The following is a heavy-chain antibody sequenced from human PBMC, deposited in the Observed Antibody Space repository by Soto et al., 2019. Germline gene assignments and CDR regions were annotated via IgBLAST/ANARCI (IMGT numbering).Heavy chain of an antibody. D-gene: IGHD4-17*01. CDR2: VYWDDTK. CDR1: GFSLSTSGVG. J-gene: IGHJ4*02. V-gene: IGHV2-5*02. Sequence: QITLKESGPTLVKPTQTLTLTCTFSGFSLSTSGVGVGWIRQPPGKALEWLAAVYWDDTKHYSPSLKSRLTITKDTSKNQVVLTMTNMDPVDTATYFCAHKGYGDYPLDYWGQGTLVTVSS. CDR3: AHKGYGDYPLDY.